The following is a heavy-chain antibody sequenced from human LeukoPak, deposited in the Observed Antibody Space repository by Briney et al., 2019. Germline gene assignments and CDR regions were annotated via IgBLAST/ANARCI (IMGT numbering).Heavy chain of an antibody. D-gene: IGHD4-23*01. CDR1: GYTFTSYG. V-gene: IGHV1-18*01. CDR2: ISAYNGNT. Sequence: VASVKVSCKASGYTFTSYGISWVRQAPGQGLEWMGWISAYNGNTNYAQKLQGRVTMTTDTSTSTAYMELRSLRSDDTAVYYCATVTLGNLNLWYYYYYMDVWGKGTTVTVSS. CDR3: ATVTLGNLNLWYYYYYMDV. J-gene: IGHJ6*03.